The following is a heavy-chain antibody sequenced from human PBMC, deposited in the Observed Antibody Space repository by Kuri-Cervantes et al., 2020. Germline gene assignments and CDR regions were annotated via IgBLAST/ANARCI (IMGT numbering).Heavy chain of an antibody. D-gene: IGHD2-15*01. J-gene: IGHJ6*03. CDR1: GDSIYTSTYY. Sequence: SETLSLTCTVSGDSIYTSTYYWAWIRQPPGKGPQWMGSVYYDGTTYYNPFLKSRITISDDTSQNQFSLNLSSVTAADTAVYYCARDQSARGGFGGRAYYFYMDVWGKGTTVTVSS. V-gene: IGHV4-39*07. CDR2: VYYDGTT. CDR3: ARDQSARGGFGGRAYYFYMDV.